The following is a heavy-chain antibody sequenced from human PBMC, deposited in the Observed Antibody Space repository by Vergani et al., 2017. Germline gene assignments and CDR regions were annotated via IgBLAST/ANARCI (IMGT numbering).Heavy chain of an antibody. Sequence: QVQLVESGGGVVQPGGSLRLSCAASGVSFSSYGMHWVRQAPGKGLEWVASIRSDESRRYYGDSMEGPFTISRDNSKNTLYLQMKSLRPEDTAVYYCAKEGGGYCSGGTCYPEYWGQGTLVIVSS. CDR3: AKEGGGYCSGGTCYPEY. D-gene: IGHD2-15*01. CDR2: IRSDESRR. CDR1: GVSFSSYG. J-gene: IGHJ4*02. V-gene: IGHV3-30*02.